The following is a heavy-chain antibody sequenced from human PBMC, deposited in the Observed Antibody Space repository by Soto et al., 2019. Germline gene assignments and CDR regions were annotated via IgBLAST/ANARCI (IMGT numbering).Heavy chain of an antibody. CDR1: GFTFSSYW. CDR2: INSDGSST. V-gene: IGHV3-74*01. CDR3: ARDRRYCGGDCYSGLAYYYGMDV. J-gene: IGHJ6*02. D-gene: IGHD2-21*02. Sequence: GGSLRLSCAASGFTFSSYWMHWVRQAPGKGLVWVSRINSDGSSTSYADSVKGRFTISRDNAKNTLYLQMNSLRAEDTAVYYCARDRRYCGGDCYSGLAYYYGMDVWGQGTTVTVSS.